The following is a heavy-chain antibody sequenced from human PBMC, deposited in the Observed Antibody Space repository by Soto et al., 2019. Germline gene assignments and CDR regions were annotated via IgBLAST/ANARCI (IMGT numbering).Heavy chain of an antibody. Sequence: ASVKVSCKASGYTFTNYYMHWLRQATGQGLEWMGWMNPGSGDTGYAQKFQGRVTMTRDISIATAYMELSSLRSDDTAIYYCARMATFGSLNWFDPWGQGTLVTVSS. V-gene: IGHV1-8*02. D-gene: IGHD3-16*01. J-gene: IGHJ5*02. CDR1: GYTFTNYY. CDR2: MNPGSGDT. CDR3: ARMATFGSLNWFDP.